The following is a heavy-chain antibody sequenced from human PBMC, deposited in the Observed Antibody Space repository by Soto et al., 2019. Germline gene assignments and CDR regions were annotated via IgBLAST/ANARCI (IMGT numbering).Heavy chain of an antibody. CDR2: INHSGST. D-gene: IGHD1-1*01. J-gene: IGHJ5*02. CDR1: GGSFSGYY. Sequence: SETLSLTCAVYGGSFSGYYWSWLRQPPGKGLEWIGEINHSGSTNYNPSLKSRVIISVDTSKNQFSLKVTSVTAADTAVYYCATANWSHHYFDPWGQGTLVTVSS. CDR3: ATANWSHHYFDP. V-gene: IGHV4-34*01.